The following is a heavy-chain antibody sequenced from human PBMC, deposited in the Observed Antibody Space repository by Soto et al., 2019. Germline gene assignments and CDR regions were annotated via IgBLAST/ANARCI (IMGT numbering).Heavy chain of an antibody. CDR1: GFPFTSYG. CDR2: ISYDGSDK. V-gene: IGHV3-30*03. D-gene: IGHD3-10*01. J-gene: IGHJ4*02. Sequence: QVQLVESGGGVVQPGRSLRLSCAASGFPFTSYGMHWVREGPDKGLEWVAIISYDGSDKYYADSVKGRFTISRDNSKKTLYLQMNSLSAEETALYYCVGGQYYFAYRGQGSLVIVSS. CDR3: VGGQYYFAY.